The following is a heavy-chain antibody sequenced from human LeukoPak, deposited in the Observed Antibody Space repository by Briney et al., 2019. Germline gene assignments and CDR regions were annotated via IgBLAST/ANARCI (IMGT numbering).Heavy chain of an antibody. Sequence: GGSLRLSCAASGFTFSDSTIHRVRQASGRGLDWVGRIRGKASNYATTHAASVKGRFTISRGDSKNTAYLQMNSLKTEDTAVYYCTTLLGSSDYWGQGSLVTVSS. J-gene: IGHJ4*02. D-gene: IGHD2-8*02. CDR1: GFTFSDST. CDR2: IRGKASNYAT. V-gene: IGHV3-73*01. CDR3: TTLLGSSDY.